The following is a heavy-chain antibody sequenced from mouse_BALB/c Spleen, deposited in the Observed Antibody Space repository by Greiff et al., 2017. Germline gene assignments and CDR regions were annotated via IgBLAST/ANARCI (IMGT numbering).Heavy chain of an antibody. V-gene: IGHV5-6*02. D-gene: IGHD2-10*02. J-gene: IGHJ3*01. CDR2: ISSGGSYT. CDR3: ARQGYGNPAWFAY. Sequence: DVMLVESGGDLVKPGGSLKLSCAASGFTFSSYGMSWVRQTPDKRLEWVATISSGGSYTYYPDSVKGRFTISRDNAKNTLYLQMSSLKSEDTAMYYCARQGYGNPAWFAYWGQGTLVTVSA. CDR1: GFTFSSYG.